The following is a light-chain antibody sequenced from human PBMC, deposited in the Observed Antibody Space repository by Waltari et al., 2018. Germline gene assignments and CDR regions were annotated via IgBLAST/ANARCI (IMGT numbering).Light chain of an antibody. CDR3: CAFAGYGVYV. J-gene: IGLJ1*01. V-gene: IGLV2-23*02. CDR2: EVS. CDR1: SSYVADDPL. Sequence: SALTQPASVSGSPGPSLTISCPESSSYVADDPLLSWYHHHPGGAPKLLIYEVSKRPSGVSSRFSGSKSGKTASLTISGLQAEDEGDYYCCAFAGYGVYVFGSGTHVAVL.